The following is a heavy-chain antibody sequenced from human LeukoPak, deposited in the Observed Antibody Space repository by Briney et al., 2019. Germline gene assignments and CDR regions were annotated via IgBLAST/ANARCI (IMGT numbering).Heavy chain of an antibody. Sequence: SETLSLTCAVSGGSISSSNWWSWVRQPPGKGLGWIGEIYHSGSTNYSPSLKSGVTISVHKSKNEFSLKLSSVTAADTAVYSRASSQGLLWFGELPPLGAFDIWGQGTMVTVSS. CDR2: IYHSGST. CDR3: ASSQGLLWFGELPPLGAFDI. J-gene: IGHJ3*02. CDR1: GGSISSSNW. V-gene: IGHV4-4*02. D-gene: IGHD3-10*01.